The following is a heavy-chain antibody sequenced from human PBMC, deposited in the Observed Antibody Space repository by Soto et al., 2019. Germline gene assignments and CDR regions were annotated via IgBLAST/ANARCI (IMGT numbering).Heavy chain of an antibody. CDR2: INQDGSEK. J-gene: IGHJ4*02. CDR3: AGGVGDAF. Sequence: EVHLVESGGGLVQTGGSLRLSCAIFESTVSRDWMNWVRQAPGKGLEWVAHINQDGSEKYYVDSVKGRFTISRDNAKKSRYLQMNSLGPADTAMYYCAGGVGDAFWGQGSLVTVSS. CDR1: ESTVSRDW. D-gene: IGHD1-26*01. V-gene: IGHV3-7*04.